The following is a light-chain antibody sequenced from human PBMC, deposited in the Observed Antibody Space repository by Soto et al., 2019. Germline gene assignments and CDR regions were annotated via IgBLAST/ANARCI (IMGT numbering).Light chain of an antibody. CDR1: QSINTY. J-gene: IGKJ4*01. Sequence: DIQMTQSPSSLSASVVDRVTITCRTSQSINTYLNWFQQKPGEAPKLLIFAASSLQSGVPSRFSGSGSGTDFTLTISSLQPEDFAIYYCQQSYSIFTFGGGTKVDI. CDR2: AAS. CDR3: QQSYSIFT. V-gene: IGKV1-39*01.